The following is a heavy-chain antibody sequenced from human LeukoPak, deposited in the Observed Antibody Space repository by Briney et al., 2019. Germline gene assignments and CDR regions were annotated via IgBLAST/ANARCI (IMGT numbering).Heavy chain of an antibody. Sequence: GGSLRLSCAASGFTLDDYAMHWVRQAPGKGLEWVSGISWNSGSIGYADSVKGRFTISRDNAKNSLYLQMNSLRAEDTALYYCAKMGPRYCSSTSCPYGFDPWGQGTLVTVSS. CDR3: AKMGPRYCSSTSCPYGFDP. V-gene: IGHV3-9*01. CDR1: GFTLDDYA. J-gene: IGHJ5*02. CDR2: ISWNSGSI. D-gene: IGHD2-2*01.